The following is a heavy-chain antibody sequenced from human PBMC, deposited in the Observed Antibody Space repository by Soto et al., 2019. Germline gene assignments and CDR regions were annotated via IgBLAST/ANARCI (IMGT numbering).Heavy chain of an antibody. CDR1: GGTFNSYT. V-gene: IGHV1-69*02. D-gene: IGHD6-13*01. Sequence: QVQLVQSGAEVKRPGSSVMVSCKASGGTFNSYTISWVRQAPGQGPEWMGRIIPVLGVANYAQTFPGRVTITADKSTSTVYMDLGSLRSEDTAVYSCARGGVAAAGTLGNSGQGTRVTVSS. CDR2: IIPVLGVA. J-gene: IGHJ4*02. CDR3: ARGGVAAAGTLGN.